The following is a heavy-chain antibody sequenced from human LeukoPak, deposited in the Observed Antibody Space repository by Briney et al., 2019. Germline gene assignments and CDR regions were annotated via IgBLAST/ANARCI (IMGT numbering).Heavy chain of an antibody. CDR3: AREERYTGSYAPENDAFDI. D-gene: IGHD1-26*01. J-gene: IGHJ3*02. CDR2: SNPNSGGT. CDR1: GYTFTGYY. Sequence: GASVKVSCKASGYTFTGYYMHLVRQAPGQGLEWVGWSNPNSGGTNYAQKVQGRVNMPRDNSISTAYMELSRLRSDDTAVYYCAREERYTGSYAPENDAFDIWGQGTMVTVSS. V-gene: IGHV1-2*02.